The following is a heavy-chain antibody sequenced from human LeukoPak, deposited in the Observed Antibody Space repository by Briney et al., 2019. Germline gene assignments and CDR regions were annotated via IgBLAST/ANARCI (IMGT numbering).Heavy chain of an antibody. D-gene: IGHD2-2*01. CDR3: ARVNCSSTSCYWVDAFDI. Sequence: GESLKISCKGSGSSFTSYWIGWVRQMPGKGLEWMGIIYPGDSDTRYSPSFQGQVTISADKSISTAYLQWSSLKASDIAMYYCARVNCSSTSCYWVDAFDIWGQGTMVTVSS. V-gene: IGHV5-51*01. J-gene: IGHJ3*02. CDR1: GSSFTSYW. CDR2: IYPGDSDT.